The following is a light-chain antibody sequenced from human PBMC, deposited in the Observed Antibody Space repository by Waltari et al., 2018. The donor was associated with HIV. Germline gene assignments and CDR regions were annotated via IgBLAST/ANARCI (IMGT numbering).Light chain of an antibody. CDR3: SSYTTTNTIV. Sequence: QSALTQPASVSGSPGQSITISCTGTSSDIGAYEYVSWYRQHPDKAPQLLIYDVFYRPSGVAHRFSGSKTGNTASLTISGLQAEDGAVYPCSSYTTTNTIVFGGETKLTVL. CDR1: SSDIGAYEY. V-gene: IGLV2-14*03. CDR2: DVF. J-gene: IGLJ2*01.